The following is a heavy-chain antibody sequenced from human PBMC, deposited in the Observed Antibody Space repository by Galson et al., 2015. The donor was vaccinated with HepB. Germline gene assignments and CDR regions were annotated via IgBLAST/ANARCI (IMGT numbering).Heavy chain of an antibody. CDR3: ARDLRTNYYYYYGMDV. V-gene: IGHV1-3*01. Sequence: SVKVSCKASGYTFTSYAMHWVRQAPGQRLEWMGWINAGNGNTKYSQKFQGRVTITRDTSASTAYMELSSLRSEDTAVYYCARDLRTNYYYYYGMDVWGQGTTVTVS. D-gene: IGHD4/OR15-4a*01. J-gene: IGHJ6*02. CDR2: INAGNGNT. CDR1: GYTFTSYA.